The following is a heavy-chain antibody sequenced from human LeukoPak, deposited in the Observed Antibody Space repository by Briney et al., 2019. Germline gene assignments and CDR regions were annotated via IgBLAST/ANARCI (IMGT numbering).Heavy chain of an antibody. CDR2: IFYSGST. J-gene: IGHJ4*02. D-gene: IGHD5-18*01. Sequence: SGTLSLTCTVSGGSISSSSYFWGWIRQPPGKGLEWIGSIFYSGSTYYSPSLNSRVTISVDTSGNQFSLKLTSATAADTAVYYCARHPGYSSGWWYFDFWGQGTLVTVSS. CDR1: GGSISSSSYF. CDR3: ARHPGYSSGWWYFDF. V-gene: IGHV4-39*01.